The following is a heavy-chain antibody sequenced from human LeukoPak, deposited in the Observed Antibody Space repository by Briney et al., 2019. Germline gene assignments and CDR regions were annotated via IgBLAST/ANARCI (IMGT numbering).Heavy chain of an antibody. Sequence: ASVKVSCKASGYTFTSYAMHWVRQAPGQRLEWMGWINAGNGNTKYSQKFQGRVTITTDESTSTAYMELSSLRSEDTAVYYCARDPYNWNDGGFDYWGQGTLVTVSS. J-gene: IGHJ4*02. CDR1: GYTFTSYA. D-gene: IGHD1-1*01. CDR2: INAGNGNT. CDR3: ARDPYNWNDGGFDY. V-gene: IGHV1-3*01.